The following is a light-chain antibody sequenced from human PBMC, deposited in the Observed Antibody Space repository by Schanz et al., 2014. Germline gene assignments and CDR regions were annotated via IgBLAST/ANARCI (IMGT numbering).Light chain of an antibody. CDR2: DVS. CDR3: SSFTSINTFYV. CDR1: SSDVGRYNY. V-gene: IGLV2-14*01. J-gene: IGLJ1*01. Sequence: QSALTQPASVSGSPGQSITISCTGTSSDVGRYNYVSWYHQHPGKAPKLMIYDVSNRPSGVSNRFSGSKSGSMASLTISGLQAEDEADYYCSSFTSINTFYVFGTGTKLTVL.